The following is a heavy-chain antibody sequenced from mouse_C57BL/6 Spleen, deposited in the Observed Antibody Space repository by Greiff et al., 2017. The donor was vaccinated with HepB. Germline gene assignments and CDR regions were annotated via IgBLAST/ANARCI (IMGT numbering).Heavy chain of an antibody. CDR1: GYTFTSYW. D-gene: IGHD1-1*01. Sequence: QVQLQQPGAELVKPGASVKLSCKASGYTFTSYWMHWVKQRPGQGLEWIGMIHPNSGSTNYNEKFKSKATLTVDKSSSTTYMQLSSLTSEDSAVYSCARTPFITTVVARSFDYWGQGTTLTVSS. CDR2: IHPNSGST. V-gene: IGHV1-64*01. CDR3: ARTPFITTVVARSFDY. J-gene: IGHJ2*01.